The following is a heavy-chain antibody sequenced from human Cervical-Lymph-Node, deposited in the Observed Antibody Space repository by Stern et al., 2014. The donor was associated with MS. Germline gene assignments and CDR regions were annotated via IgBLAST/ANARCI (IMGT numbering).Heavy chain of an antibody. D-gene: IGHD2-21*02. J-gene: IGHJ6*02. CDR3: ATHRGRVTYYYGMDV. CDR1: GYTLSEIS. CDR2: FDPEHGET. Sequence: VQLVESGAEVKKPGASVKVSCKVSGYTLSEISMHWVRQAPGKGLEWMGGFDPEHGETRYANKFQGRFTMAEDRSTDTAYMELSSLRSEDTAVYYCATHRGRVTYYYGMDVWGQGTTVTVSS. V-gene: IGHV1-24*01.